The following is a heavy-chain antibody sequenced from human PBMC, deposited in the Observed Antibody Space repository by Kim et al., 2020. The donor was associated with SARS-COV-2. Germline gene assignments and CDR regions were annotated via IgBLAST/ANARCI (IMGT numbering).Heavy chain of an antibody. D-gene: IGHD4-4*01. CDR1: GGSISSYY. Sequence: SETLSLTCTVSGGSISSYYWSWIRQPPGTGLQWIGYIYYTGSTNYNPSLKSRVTMSVDTANNQFSLKLSSVTAADTAVYYCARRGGLHWGAQDIWGQGTMVTVSS. CDR2: IYYTGST. J-gene: IGHJ3*02. V-gene: IGHV4-59*08. CDR3: ARRGGLHWGAQDI.